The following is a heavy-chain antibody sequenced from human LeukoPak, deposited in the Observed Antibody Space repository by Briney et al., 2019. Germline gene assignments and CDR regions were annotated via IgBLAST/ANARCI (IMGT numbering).Heavy chain of an antibody. D-gene: IGHD4/OR15-4a*01. V-gene: IGHV4-30-2*01. Sequence: SQTLSLTCAVSGGSISSGGYSWSWIRQPPGKGLEWIGYIYHSGSTYYNPSLKSRVTISVDRSKNQFSLKLSSVTAADTAVYYCARDSLGAKGAFDYWGQGTLVTVSS. CDR1: GGSISSGGYS. CDR3: ARDSLGAKGAFDY. CDR2: IYHSGST. J-gene: IGHJ4*02.